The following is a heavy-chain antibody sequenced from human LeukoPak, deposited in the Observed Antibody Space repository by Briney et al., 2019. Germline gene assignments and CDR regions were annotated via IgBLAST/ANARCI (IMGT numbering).Heavy chain of an antibody. CDR2: ISGGGGST. D-gene: IGHD6-19*01. CDR1: GFTFSSYA. Sequence: GGSLRLSCAASGFTFSSYAMSWVRQAPGKGLEWVSAISGGGGSTYYADSVKGRFTISRDNSKNALYVQMNSLRAEDTAVYYCAKEPVERIAVAGDNWFDPWGQGILVIVSS. V-gene: IGHV3-23*01. J-gene: IGHJ5*02. CDR3: AKEPVERIAVAGDNWFDP.